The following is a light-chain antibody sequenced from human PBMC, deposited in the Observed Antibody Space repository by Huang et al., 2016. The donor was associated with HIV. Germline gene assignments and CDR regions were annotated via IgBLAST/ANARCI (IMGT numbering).Light chain of an antibody. V-gene: IGKV2-28*01. J-gene: IGKJ5*01. CDR3: MQALQTPPA. Sequence: DIVMSQSPLSLPVTPGEPASISCRSSQSLLYSNGNNYLDWYLQKPGQPPQLLIYLGSNRASGVPDRFSGSGSGTDCTLKISRVEAEDVGVYYCMQALQTPPAFGQGTRLEIK. CDR1: QSLLYSNGNNY. CDR2: LGS.